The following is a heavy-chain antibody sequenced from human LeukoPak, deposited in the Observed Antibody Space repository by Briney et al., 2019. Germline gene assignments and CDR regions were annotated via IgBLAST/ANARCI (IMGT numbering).Heavy chain of an antibody. D-gene: IGHD1-26*01. CDR2: IYYSGST. CDR3: ARVGVTNTR. CDR1: GGSISSYY. J-gene: IGHJ4*02. V-gene: IGHV4-59*01. Sequence: SETLSPTCTVSGGSISSYYWSWIRQPPGKGLEWIGYIYYSGSTNYNPSLKSRVTISVDTPKNQFSLKLSSVTAADTAVYYCARVGVTNTRWGQGTLVTVSS.